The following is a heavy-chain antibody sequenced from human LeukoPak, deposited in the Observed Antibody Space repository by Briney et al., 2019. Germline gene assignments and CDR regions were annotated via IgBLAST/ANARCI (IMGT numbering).Heavy chain of an antibody. CDR2: IYTSGST. D-gene: IGHD4-23*01. CDR3: ARVGVDYSGNVLKYFFDY. J-gene: IGHJ4*02. Sequence: SETLSLTCSVSGASISTYYWNWIRQPAGKGLEWIGRIYTSGSTNYNPSLKSRVVISVDTSKNQFSLNLTPVTAADTAVYYCARVGVDYSGNVLKYFFDYWGQGTLVTVSS. CDR1: GASISTYY. V-gene: IGHV4-4*07.